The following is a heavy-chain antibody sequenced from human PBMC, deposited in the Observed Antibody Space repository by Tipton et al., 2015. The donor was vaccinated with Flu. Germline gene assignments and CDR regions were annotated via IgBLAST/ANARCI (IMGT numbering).Heavy chain of an antibody. J-gene: IGHJ4*02. CDR3: VRQNCGGDCYPDH. Sequence: QLVQSGAEVKKPGESLKISCKGSGSSFSSYWIAWVRQMPGKGLEWMGIIYPDDSDTKYSPSFQGHVTFSADKSVNTAYLQWSSLKASDTAIYFCVRQNCGGDCYPDHWGQGTLVTVSS. D-gene: IGHD2-21*02. CDR1: GSSFSSYW. CDR2: IYPDDSDT. V-gene: IGHV5-51*01.